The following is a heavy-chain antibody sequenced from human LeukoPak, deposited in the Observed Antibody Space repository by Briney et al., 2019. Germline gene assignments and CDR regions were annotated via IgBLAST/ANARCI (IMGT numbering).Heavy chain of an antibody. CDR3: ARGQKYRSGYTVTELGSGYFDY. CDR2: IYYSGST. CDR1: GGSISSSSCY. V-gene: IGHV4-39*07. Sequence: SETLSLTCTVSGGSISSSSCYWGWIRQPPGKGLEWIGSIYYSGSTYYNPSLKSRVTISVDTSKNQFSLRLSSVTAADTAVYYCARGQKYRSGYTVTELGSGYFDYWGQGTLVTVSS. J-gene: IGHJ4*02. D-gene: IGHD5-18*01.